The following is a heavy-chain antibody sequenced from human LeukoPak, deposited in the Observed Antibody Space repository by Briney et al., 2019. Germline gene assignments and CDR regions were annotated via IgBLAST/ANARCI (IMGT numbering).Heavy chain of an antibody. J-gene: IGHJ4*02. Sequence: GGSLRLSCAASGFTFDDYAMHWVRQAPGKGLEWVSGISWNSGSIGYADSVKGRFTISRDNAKNSLYLQMNSLRAEDTALYYCAREVRGYSYGRWGQGTLVTVSS. CDR3: AREVRGYSYGR. V-gene: IGHV3-9*01. D-gene: IGHD5-18*01. CDR1: GFTFDDYA. CDR2: ISWNSGSI.